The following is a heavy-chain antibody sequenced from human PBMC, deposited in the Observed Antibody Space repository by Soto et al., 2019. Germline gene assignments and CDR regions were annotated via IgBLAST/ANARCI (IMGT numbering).Heavy chain of an antibody. J-gene: IGHJ6*02. CDR3: TRDGDGRMTTNPYYYYGMDV. D-gene: IGHD2-21*02. CDR2: VYYSGGA. V-gene: IGHV4-59*01. CDR1: GGSISGYY. Sequence: SETLSLTCTVSGGSISGYYWSWIRQPPGKGLEWIGNVYYSGGAKYNPSVKRRVSISVDTSKNQFSLNLSSVTAADTAVYYCTRDGDGRMTTNPYYYYGMDVWGPGITVTGSS.